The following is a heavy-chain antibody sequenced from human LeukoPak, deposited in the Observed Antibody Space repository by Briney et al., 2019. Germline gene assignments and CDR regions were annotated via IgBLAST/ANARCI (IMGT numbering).Heavy chain of an antibody. D-gene: IGHD3-10*01. CDR3: ARVPTYYYGSGSHDYYMDV. CDR2: MNPNSGNT. J-gene: IGHJ6*03. CDR1: GYTFSSYD. Sequence: GASVKVSCKASGYTFSSYDINWVRQATGQGLEWMGWMNPNSGNTGYAQKFQGRVTMTRNTSISTAYMELSSLRSEDTAVYYCARVPTYYYGSGSHDYYMDVWGKETTVTVSS. V-gene: IGHV1-8*01.